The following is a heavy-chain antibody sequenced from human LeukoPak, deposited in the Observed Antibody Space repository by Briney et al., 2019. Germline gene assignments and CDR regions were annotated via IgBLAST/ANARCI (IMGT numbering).Heavy chain of an antibody. CDR2: IYYSGST. CDR1: GGSISSGGYY. D-gene: IGHD2-2*02. V-gene: IGHV4-31*03. J-gene: IGHJ3*02. Sequence: SQTLSLTCTVSGGSISSGGYYWSWIRQHPGKGLEWIGYIYYSGSTYYNPSLKSRVTISVDTSKNQFSLKLSSVTAADTAVYYFARDRGCSSTGCYTDAFDIWAKGQWSPSLQ. CDR3: ARDRGCSSTGCYTDAFDI.